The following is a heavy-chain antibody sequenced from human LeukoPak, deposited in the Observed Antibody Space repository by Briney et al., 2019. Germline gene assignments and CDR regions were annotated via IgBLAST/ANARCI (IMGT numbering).Heavy chain of an antibody. J-gene: IGHJ4*02. D-gene: IGHD2-15*01. CDR2: ISGSGGST. CDR1: GFTFSSYA. V-gene: IGHV3-23*01. Sequence: GGSLRLSCAASGFTFSSYAMSWVRQAPGKGLEWVSAISGSGGSTYYADSVKGRFTISRVNSKNTLYLQMNSLRAEDTTVYYCAREGGYCSGGSCYHRIFDYWGQGTLVTVSS. CDR3: AREGGYCSGGSCYHRIFDY.